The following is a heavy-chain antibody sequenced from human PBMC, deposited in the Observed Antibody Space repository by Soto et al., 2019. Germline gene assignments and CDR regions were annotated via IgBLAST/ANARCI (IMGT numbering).Heavy chain of an antibody. CDR2: ISGDGRIK. Sequence: QEQLVESGGDLVKPGGSLRLSCAASGFIFSDYYMNWIRQAPGKGLEWLSYISGDGRIKKYADSVEGRITTSRDNAQNSMYLHLSSLRVEDTAVYYCARRVLNVGVDFDSWGQGTLVTVSS. J-gene: IGHJ4*02. D-gene: IGHD3-3*01. CDR1: GFIFSDYY. V-gene: IGHV3-11*01. CDR3: ARRVLNVGVDFDS.